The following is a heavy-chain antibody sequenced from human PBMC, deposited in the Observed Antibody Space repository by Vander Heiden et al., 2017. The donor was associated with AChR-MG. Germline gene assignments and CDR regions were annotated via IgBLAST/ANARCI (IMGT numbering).Heavy chain of an antibody. J-gene: IGHJ6*03. CDR3: ARWIQLWPYMDV. D-gene: IGHD5-18*01. CDR2: ISSSSSYI. V-gene: IGHV3-21*01. CDR1: GFTFSSYS. Sequence: EVQLVESGGGLVKPGGSLRLSCAASGFTFSSYSMNWVRQAPGKGLEWVSSISSSSSYIYYADSVKGRFTISRDNAKNSLYLQMNSLRAEDTAVYYCARWIQLWPYMDVWGKGTTVTVSS.